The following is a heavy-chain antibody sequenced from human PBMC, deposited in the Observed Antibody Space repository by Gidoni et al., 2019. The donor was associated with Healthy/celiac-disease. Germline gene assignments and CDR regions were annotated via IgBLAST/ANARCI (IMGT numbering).Heavy chain of an antibody. CDR1: GLTFSSYA. Sequence: QVQLVQSGAEVKKPGSSVKVSCKASGLTFSSYAISWVRQAPGQGLEWMGGIIPIFGTANYAQKFQGRVTITADESTSTAYMELSSLRSEDTAVYYCARLVRGPKEGYFDLWGRGTLVTVSS. CDR3: ARLVRGPKEGYFDL. D-gene: IGHD3-10*01. V-gene: IGHV1-69*01. CDR2: IIPIFGTA. J-gene: IGHJ2*01.